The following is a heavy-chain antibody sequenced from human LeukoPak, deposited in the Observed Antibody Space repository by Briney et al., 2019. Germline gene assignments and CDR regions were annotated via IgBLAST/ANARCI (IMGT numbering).Heavy chain of an antibody. CDR1: GGTFSSYA. V-gene: IGHV1-69*04. J-gene: IGHJ4*02. CDR3: ASFNQRTRNYYFDY. CDR2: IIPILGIA. Sequence: SVKVSCKASGGTFSSYAISWVRQAPGQGLEWMGRIIPILGIANYAQKFQGRVTITADKSTSTAYMELSSLRSEDTAVYYCASFNQRTRNYYFDYWGQGTLVTVSS. D-gene: IGHD1-14*01.